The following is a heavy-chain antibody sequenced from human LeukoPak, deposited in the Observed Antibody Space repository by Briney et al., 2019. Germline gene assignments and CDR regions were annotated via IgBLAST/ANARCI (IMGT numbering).Heavy chain of an antibody. CDR1: GFTFSSYA. CDR3: AKDSPHDYVWANYKLGWFFDY. V-gene: IGHV3-30-3*01. J-gene: IGHJ4*02. CDR2: ISYDGSNK. D-gene: IGHD3-16*01. Sequence: GGSLRLSCAASGFTFSSYAMHWVRQAPGKGLEWVAVISYDGSNKYYADSVKGRFTISRDNSKNTLYLQVNSLRAEDTAVYYCAKDSPHDYVWANYKLGWFFDYWGQGTLVTVSS.